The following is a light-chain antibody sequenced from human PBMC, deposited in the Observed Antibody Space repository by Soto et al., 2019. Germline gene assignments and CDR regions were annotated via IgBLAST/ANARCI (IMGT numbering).Light chain of an antibody. CDR3: QQYNNWPGT. CDR2: GAS. CDR1: QSVSSN. J-gene: IGKJ2*01. Sequence: EIVMTQSPATLSVSPGARATLSCRASQSVSSNLAWYQQKPGQPPRLLIYGASTRATDIPARFSGSGSGTEFTLTICSLQSEDFAVYYCQQYNNWPGTFGQGTKLEIK. V-gene: IGKV3-15*01.